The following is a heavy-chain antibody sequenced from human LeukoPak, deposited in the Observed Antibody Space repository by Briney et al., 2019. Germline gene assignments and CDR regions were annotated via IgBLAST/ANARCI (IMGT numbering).Heavy chain of an antibody. Sequence: ASVKVSCKASGYTFTSYYMHWVRQAPGQGLEWMGWINPNSGGTNYAQKFQGRVTMTRDTSISTAYMELSRLRSDDTAVYYCARCQYYDFWSGDLDYWGQGTLVTVSS. CDR2: INPNSGGT. CDR3: ARCQYYDFWSGDLDY. D-gene: IGHD3-3*01. J-gene: IGHJ4*02. CDR1: GYTFTSYY. V-gene: IGHV1-2*02.